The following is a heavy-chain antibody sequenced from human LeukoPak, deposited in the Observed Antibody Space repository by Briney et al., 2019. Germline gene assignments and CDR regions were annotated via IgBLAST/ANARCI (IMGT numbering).Heavy chain of an antibody. D-gene: IGHD3-22*01. V-gene: IGHV4-39*01. Sequence: SETLSLTCTVSGGSISSSSYHWGWIRQPPGKGLEWIGTIYYGGSTYYNPSLKSRVTISVDTSKKQFSLKLTSVTAADAAVYYCARLGDYYDSSGYFDAFGIWGQGIMVTVFS. CDR2: IYYGGST. J-gene: IGHJ3*02. CDR3: ARLGDYYDSSGYFDAFGI. CDR1: GGSISSSSYH.